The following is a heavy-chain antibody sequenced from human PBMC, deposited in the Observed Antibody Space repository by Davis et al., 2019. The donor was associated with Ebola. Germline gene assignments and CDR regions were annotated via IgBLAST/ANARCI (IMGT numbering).Heavy chain of an antibody. CDR1: GYTFTSYY. J-gene: IGHJ3*02. CDR3: ASRIKVVAATDDAFDI. V-gene: IGHV1-46*01. CDR2: INPSGGST. Sequence: AASVKVSCKASGYTFTSYYMHWVRQAPGQGLEWMGIINPSGGSTSYAQKFQGRVTMTRDTSTSTVYMELSSLRSDDTAVYYCASRIKVVAATDDAFDIWGQGTMVTVSS. D-gene: IGHD2-15*01.